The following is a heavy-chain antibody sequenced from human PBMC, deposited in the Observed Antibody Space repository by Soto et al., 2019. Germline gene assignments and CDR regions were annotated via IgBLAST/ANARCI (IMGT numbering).Heavy chain of an antibody. Sequence: ASLKVSCKASGCTFSSYAISWVRQAPGQGLEWMGGIIPIFGTANYAQKFQGRVTITADESTSTAYMELSSLRSEDTAVYYCARGRFPGEITMVRVLSFDIWGQGTMVTVSS. CDR3: ARGRFPGEITMVRVLSFDI. V-gene: IGHV1-69*13. J-gene: IGHJ3*02. D-gene: IGHD3-10*01. CDR1: GCTFSSYA. CDR2: IIPIFGTA.